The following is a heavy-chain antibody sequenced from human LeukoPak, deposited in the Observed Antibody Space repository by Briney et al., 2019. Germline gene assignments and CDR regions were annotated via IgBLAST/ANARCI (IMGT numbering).Heavy chain of an antibody. CDR1: GFTFSDYY. CDR3: ARDSIVRGNIGNDMDV. V-gene: IGHV3-11*01. J-gene: IGHJ6*03. D-gene: IGHD2-8*01. Sequence: GGSLRLSCAASGFTFSDYYMSWIRRAPGKGLEWVSYISHSGRTVYYADSVKGRFTISRDNAKNSLYLQMNSLRAGDTAVYYCARDSIVRGNIGNDMDVWGKGTTVTVSS. CDR2: ISHSGRTV.